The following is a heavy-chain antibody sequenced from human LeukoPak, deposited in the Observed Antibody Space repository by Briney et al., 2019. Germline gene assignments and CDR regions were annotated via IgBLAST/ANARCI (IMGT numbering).Heavy chain of an antibody. CDR2: IYYSGST. D-gene: IGHD1-1*01. CDR3: ARDHWKYGMDV. CDR1: GGSISSYY. Sequence: NPSETLSLTCTVSGGSISSYYWSWIRQPPGKGLEWIGYIYYSGSTNYNPSLKSRVTISVDASKNQFSLKLSSVTAADTAVYYCARDHWKYGMDVWGQGTTVTVSS. J-gene: IGHJ6*02. V-gene: IGHV4-59*01.